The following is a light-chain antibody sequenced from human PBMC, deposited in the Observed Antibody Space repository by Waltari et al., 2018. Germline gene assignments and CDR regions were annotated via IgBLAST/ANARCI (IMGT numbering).Light chain of an antibody. J-gene: IGKJ4*01. V-gene: IGKV3-20*01. CDR1: QSVSRGY. CDR2: DAS. CDR3: QQYGSSPLT. Sequence: EIVLTQSPGPLSSSPGERATLSCRASQSVSRGYLAWYQQRPGQAPRPLIYDASSRATGISDRFSGSGSGTDFTLTISRLEPEDFAVYNCQQYGSSPLTFGGGTKVEIK.